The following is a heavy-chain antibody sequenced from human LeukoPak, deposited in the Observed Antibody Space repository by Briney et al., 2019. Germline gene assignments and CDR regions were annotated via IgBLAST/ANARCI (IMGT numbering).Heavy chain of an antibody. CDR2: IKQDGSEG. Sequence: GGSLRLSCAASGFTFSDYWMTWVRQAPGKGLEWVANIKQDGSEGYYVDSVKGRFTVSRDNAKNSLYLQLNNLRAEDTAVYYCAKEWYSSGYHGFDYWGQGTLVTVSS. J-gene: IGHJ4*02. D-gene: IGHD3-22*01. CDR1: GFTFSDYW. CDR3: AKEWYSSGYHGFDY. V-gene: IGHV3-7*01.